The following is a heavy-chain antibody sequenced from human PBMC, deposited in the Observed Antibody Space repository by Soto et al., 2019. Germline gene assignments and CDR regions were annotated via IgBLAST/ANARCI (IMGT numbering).Heavy chain of an antibody. CDR2: INPNSGGT. CDR1: GYTFTGYY. D-gene: IGHD2-2*01. J-gene: IGHJ6*02. V-gene: IGHV1-2*04. CDR3: ARGVVPVYYYGMDV. Sequence: ASVKVSCKASGYTFTGYYMHWVRQAPGQGLEWMGWINPNSGGTNYAQKFQGWVTMTRDTTISTAYMELSRLRSDDTAAYYWARGVVPVYYYGMDVWGQGTTGTVS.